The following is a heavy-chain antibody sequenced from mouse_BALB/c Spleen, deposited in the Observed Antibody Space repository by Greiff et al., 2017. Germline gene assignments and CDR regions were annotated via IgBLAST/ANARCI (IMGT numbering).Heavy chain of an antibody. CDR1: GFSLTSYG. CDR3: ARSYGNYRWYFDV. CDR2: IWAGGST. Sequence: VQLQQSGPGLVAPSQSLSITCTVSGFSLTSYGVHWVRQPPGKGLEWLGVIWAGGSTNYNSALMSRLSISKDNSKSQVFLKMNSLQTDDTAMYYCARSYGNYRWYFDVWGAGTTVTVSS. D-gene: IGHD2-1*01. V-gene: IGHV2-9*02. J-gene: IGHJ1*01.